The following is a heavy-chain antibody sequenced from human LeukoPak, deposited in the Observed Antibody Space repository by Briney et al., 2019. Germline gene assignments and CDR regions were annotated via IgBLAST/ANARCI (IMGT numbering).Heavy chain of an antibody. CDR3: ARGSDFWSGYYRYYFDY. D-gene: IGHD3-3*01. CDR1: GGSFSGYY. CDR2: INHSGST. Sequence: PSETLSLTCAVYGGSFSGYYWSWIRQPPGKGLEWIGEINHSGSTNYNPSLKGRVTISVDTSKNQFSLKLSSVTAADTAVYYCARGSDFWSGYYRYYFDYWGQGTLVTVSS. J-gene: IGHJ4*02. V-gene: IGHV4-34*01.